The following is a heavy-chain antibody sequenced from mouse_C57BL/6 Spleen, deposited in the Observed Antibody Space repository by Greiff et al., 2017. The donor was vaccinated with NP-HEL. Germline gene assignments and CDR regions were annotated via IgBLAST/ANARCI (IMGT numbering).Heavy chain of an antibody. CDR3: ASRITTVSWSFDV. D-gene: IGHD1-1*01. CDR2: IDPSDSYT. J-gene: IGHJ1*03. CDR1: GYTFTSYW. V-gene: IGHV1-50*01. Sequence: QVQLQQPGAELVKPGASVKLSCKASGYTFTSYWMQWVKQRPGQGLEWIGEIDPSDSYTNYNQKFKGKATLTVDTSSSTAYMQLSSLTSEDSAVYYCASRITTVSWSFDVWGTGTTVTVSS.